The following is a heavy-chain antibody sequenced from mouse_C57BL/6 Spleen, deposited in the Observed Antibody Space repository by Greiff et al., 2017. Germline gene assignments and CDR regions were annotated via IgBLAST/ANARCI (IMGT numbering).Heavy chain of an antibody. V-gene: IGHV1-26*01. D-gene: IGHD1-1*01. CDR2: INPNNGGT. CDR1: GYTFTDYY. CDR3: ARDGSSYLHY. J-gene: IGHJ4*01. Sequence: VQLQQSGPELVKPGASVKISCKASGYTFTDYYMNWVKQSHGKSLEWIGDINPNNGGTSYNQKFKGKATLTVDKSSSTAYMELRSLTSEDSAVYYCARDGSSYLHYWGQGTSVTVSS.